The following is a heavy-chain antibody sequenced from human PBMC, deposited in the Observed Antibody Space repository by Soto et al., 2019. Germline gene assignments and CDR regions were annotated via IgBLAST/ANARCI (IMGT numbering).Heavy chain of an antibody. Sequence: QVHLVQSGAEVRKPGASVKVSCKASGYTFTTFHLHWVRLAPGQGLEWMGWINPDTGDSEDGQKCQGRVTLTRDTSRTTAYMELSSRTSDDTAIYVWARVRYGDFSFQYWGQGTPVSVSS. CDR2: INPDTGDS. V-gene: IGHV1-2*02. CDR1: GYTFTTFH. CDR3: ARVRYGDFSFQY. J-gene: IGHJ4*02. D-gene: IGHD4-17*01.